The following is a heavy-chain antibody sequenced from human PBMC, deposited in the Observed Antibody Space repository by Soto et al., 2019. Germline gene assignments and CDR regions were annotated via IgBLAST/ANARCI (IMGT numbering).Heavy chain of an antibody. D-gene: IGHD3-10*01. CDR2: IYPGDSDT. Sequence: PVESLNISCKGSGYSFTSYLISWVRQMPGKGLEWMGIIYPGDSDTRYSPSFQGQVTISADKSISTAYLQWSSLKASDTAMYYCASTTVWFGESNYYYGMDVWGQGTTVTVSS. CDR3: ASTTVWFGESNYYYGMDV. J-gene: IGHJ6*02. CDR1: GYSFTSYL. V-gene: IGHV5-51*01.